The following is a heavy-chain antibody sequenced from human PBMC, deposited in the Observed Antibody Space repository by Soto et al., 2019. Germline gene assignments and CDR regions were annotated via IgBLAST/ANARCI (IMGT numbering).Heavy chain of an antibody. J-gene: IGHJ5*02. V-gene: IGHV1-2*02. CDR2: INPNTGGT. Sequence: ASVKVSCKASGYPFTGYYMHWVRQAPGQGLEWMGWINPNTGGTNYAQKFQGRVTMTRDTSITTAYMELNRLRSDDTAVYYCARDDYYGSSGNPRPEMGFDPWGQGALVTVSS. D-gene: IGHD3-22*01. CDR3: ARDDYYGSSGNPRPEMGFDP. CDR1: GYPFTGYY.